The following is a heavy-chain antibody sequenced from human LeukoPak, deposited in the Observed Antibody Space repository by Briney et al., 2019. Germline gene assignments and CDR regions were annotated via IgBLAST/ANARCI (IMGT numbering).Heavy chain of an antibody. CDR1: GFTFSGSA. CDR2: IRSKANSYAT. V-gene: IGHV3-73*01. D-gene: IGHD3-10*01. Sequence: GGSLRLSCAASGFTFSGSAMHWVRQASGKGLEWVGRIRSKANSYATAYAASVKGRFTISRDDSKNTAHLQMNSLKTEDTAVYYCTSLDYGSGSRDFDYWGQGTLVTVSS. J-gene: IGHJ4*02. CDR3: TSLDYGSGSRDFDY.